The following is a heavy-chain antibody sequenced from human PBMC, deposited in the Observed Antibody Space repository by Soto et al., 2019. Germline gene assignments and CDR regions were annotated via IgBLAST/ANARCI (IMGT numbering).Heavy chain of an antibody. CDR1: GFTFSSYA. J-gene: IGHJ4*02. CDR2: ISGSGGST. CDR3: AKDELKYSSSWYRFDY. Sequence: GESLKISCAASGFTFSSYAMSWVRQAPGKGLEWVSAISGSGGSTYYADSVKGRFTISRDNSKNTLYLQMNSLRAEDTAVYYCAKDELKYSSSWYRFDYWGQGTLVTVSS. D-gene: IGHD6-13*01. V-gene: IGHV3-23*01.